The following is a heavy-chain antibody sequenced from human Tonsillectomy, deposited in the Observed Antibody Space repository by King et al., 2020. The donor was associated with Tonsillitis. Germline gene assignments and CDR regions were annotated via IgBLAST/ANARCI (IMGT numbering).Heavy chain of an antibody. Sequence: EQLVQSGAEVKKPGASVKVSCRASGYTFTNYGISWVRQAPGQGREWMGWISPYNGYTNYAQKLQGRVTMTTYTSTNTAYMELRSLRSDDTAVYYCARDIGAAAGTSPGYWGQGTLVTVSS. CDR2: ISPYNGYT. CDR3: ARDIGAAAGTSPGY. CDR1: GYTFTNYG. D-gene: IGHD6-13*01. V-gene: IGHV1-18*01. J-gene: IGHJ4*02.